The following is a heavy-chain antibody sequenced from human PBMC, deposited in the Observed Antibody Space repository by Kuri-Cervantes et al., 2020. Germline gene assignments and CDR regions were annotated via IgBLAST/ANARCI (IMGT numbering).Heavy chain of an antibody. CDR2: IKSKTDGGTT. D-gene: IGHD1-1*01. Sequence: GESLKISCAASGFTFSSYWMSWVRQAPGKGLEWVGRIKSKTDGGTTDYAAPVKGRFTISRDDSKNTLYLQMNSLKTEDTAVYYCTTGGRWKAYYYYMDVWGKGTTVTVSS. V-gene: IGHV3-15*01. J-gene: IGHJ6*03. CDR1: GFTFSSYW. CDR3: TTGGRWKAYYYYMDV.